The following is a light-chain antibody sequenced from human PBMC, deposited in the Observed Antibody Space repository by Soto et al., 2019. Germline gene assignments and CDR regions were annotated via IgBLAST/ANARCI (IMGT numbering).Light chain of an antibody. V-gene: IGLV2-23*02. CDR3: FSYAGSSIWV. CDR1: RSDIGSYNN. J-gene: IGLJ3*02. CDR2: GVT. Sequence: QSVLTQPASVSGSPGQSITISCSGTRSDIGSYNNVAWYQKHPGTAPRVMIFGVTKRPSGISNRFFGSKSGSTASLTISGLQAEDEADYFCFSYAGSSIWVFGGGTKVTVL.